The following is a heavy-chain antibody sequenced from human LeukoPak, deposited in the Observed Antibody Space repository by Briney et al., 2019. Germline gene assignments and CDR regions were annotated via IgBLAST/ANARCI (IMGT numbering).Heavy chain of an antibody. Sequence: SVKVSCKASGGTFSSYAISWVRQAPGQGLEWMGRIIPILGIANYAQKFQGRVTITADKSTSTAYMELRSLRSDDTAVYYCAREEYCNSTTCYKAFDIWGQGTMVTVSS. CDR3: AREEYCNSTTCYKAFDI. J-gene: IGHJ3*02. CDR2: IIPILGIA. CDR1: GGTFSSYA. D-gene: IGHD2/OR15-2a*01. V-gene: IGHV1-69*04.